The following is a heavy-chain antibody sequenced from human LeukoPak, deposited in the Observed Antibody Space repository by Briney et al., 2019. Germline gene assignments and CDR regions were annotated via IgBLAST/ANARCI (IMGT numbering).Heavy chain of an antibody. D-gene: IGHD3-22*01. CDR3: ARGSSGYYCDHFQS. CDR2: IKQDGIEK. CDR1: GFTFSNHW. Sequence: GGSLRLSCAASGFTFSNHWMTWIRPAPGKGLEWVANIKQDGIEKYYVDSVEGRFTVSRDNTKNSLFLQMHSLRVDDTAVYYCARGSSGYYCDHFQSWGQGSLVTVSS. J-gene: IGHJ1*01. V-gene: IGHV3-7*01.